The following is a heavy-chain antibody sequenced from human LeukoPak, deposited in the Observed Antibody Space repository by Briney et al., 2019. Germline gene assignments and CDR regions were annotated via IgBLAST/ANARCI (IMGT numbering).Heavy chain of an antibody. CDR2: INPSGGST. J-gene: IGHJ4*02. Sequence: ASVKVSCKASGYTFTGYYMHWVRQAPGQGLEWMGIINPSGGSTSYAQKFQGRVTMTRDTSTSTVYMELSSLRSEDTAVYYCARGQYTYYYDSSGYPNDYWGQGTLVTVSS. D-gene: IGHD3-22*01. V-gene: IGHV1-46*01. CDR1: GYTFTGYY. CDR3: ARGQYTYYYDSSGYPNDY.